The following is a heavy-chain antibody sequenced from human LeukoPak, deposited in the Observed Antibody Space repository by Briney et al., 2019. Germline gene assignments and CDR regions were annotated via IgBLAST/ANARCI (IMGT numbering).Heavy chain of an antibody. V-gene: IGHV3-7*01. CDR2: IKQDGSEI. CDR3: AREGCSSTSCYVDY. CDR1: GFTFNSYW. D-gene: IGHD2-2*01. Sequence: GGSLRLSCAASGFTFNSYWMSGVRQSPGKGLEWVTNIKQDGSEIYYVDSVKGRFTISRDNAKNSLYLQMNSLRAEDTAVYYCAREGCSSTSCYVDYWGQGTLVTVSS. J-gene: IGHJ4*02.